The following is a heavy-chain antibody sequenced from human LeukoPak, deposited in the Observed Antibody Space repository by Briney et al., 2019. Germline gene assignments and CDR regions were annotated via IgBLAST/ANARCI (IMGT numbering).Heavy chain of an antibody. J-gene: IGHJ6*02. Sequence: PGGSLTLSCAASGFTFNSYDMSWLRQATGKGLEWVSAISGSGGSTYYADSVKGRFTISRDNSKNTLYLQMNSLRAEDTAVYYCAKSHGDYYYYGMDVWGQGTTVTVSS. D-gene: IGHD3-16*01. V-gene: IGHV3-23*01. CDR2: ISGSGGST. CDR1: GFTFNSYD. CDR3: AKSHGDYYYYGMDV.